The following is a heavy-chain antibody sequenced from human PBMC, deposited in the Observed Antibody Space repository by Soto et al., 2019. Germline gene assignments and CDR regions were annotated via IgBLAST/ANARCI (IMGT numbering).Heavy chain of an antibody. Sequence: SQTLSLTCDISGDSVSSNTAAWNWIRQSPSGGLEWLGRTFYRSKWLTDYGVSVRGRITITADTSRNQFSLRLNSMTPEDTAIYSCAREDSHYRPPLDPWGKGTRVPVS. CDR2: TFYRSKWLT. CDR1: GDSVSSNTAA. V-gene: IGHV6-1*01. CDR3: AREDSHYRPPLDP. J-gene: IGHJ5*02. D-gene: IGHD3-10*01.